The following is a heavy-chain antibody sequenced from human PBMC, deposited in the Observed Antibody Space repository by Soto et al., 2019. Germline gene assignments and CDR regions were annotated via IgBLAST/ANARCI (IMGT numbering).Heavy chain of an antibody. V-gene: IGHV1-69*13. J-gene: IGHJ5*02. D-gene: IGHD3-22*01. CDR3: ARDKGRDSSGYYWGPRNWFDP. CDR2: IIPIFGTA. CDR1: GGTFSSYA. Sequence: SVKVSCKASGGTFSSYAISWVRQAPGQGLEWMGGIIPIFGTANYAQKFQGRVTITADESTSTAYMELSSLRSEDTAVYYCARDKGRDSSGYYWGPRNWFDPWGQGTLVTVSS.